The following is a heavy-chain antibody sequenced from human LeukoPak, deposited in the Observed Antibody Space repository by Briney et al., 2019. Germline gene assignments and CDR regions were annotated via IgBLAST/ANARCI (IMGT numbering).Heavy chain of an antibody. D-gene: IGHD3-22*01. V-gene: IGHV3-21*01. CDR2: ISSSSSYI. J-gene: IGHJ4*02. CDR3: ARGGFNYYDSSGYYYLDY. CDR1: GFTFSSYS. Sequence: PGGSLRLSCAASGFTFSSYSMNWVRQAPGKGLEWVSSISSSSSYIYYADSVKGRFTISRDNAKNSLYLQMNSLRAEDTAVYYCARGGFNYYDSSGYYYLDYWGQGTLVTVSS.